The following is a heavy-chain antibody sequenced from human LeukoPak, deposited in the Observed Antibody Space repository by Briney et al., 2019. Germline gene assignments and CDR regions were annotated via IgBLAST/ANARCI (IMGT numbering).Heavy chain of an antibody. CDR1: GFTFDTYA. V-gene: IGHV3-23*01. J-gene: IGHJ4*02. CDR3: AKDNGWFDDY. D-gene: IGHD6-19*01. Sequence: GGSLRLSCTASGFTFDTYAMSWVRQAPGRGLEWISGISDSGHSTYYADSVKGRFTISRDNSKNTLSLQMNSLRAEDTAVYYCAKDNGWFDDYWGQGTLVTVSS. CDR2: ISDSGHST.